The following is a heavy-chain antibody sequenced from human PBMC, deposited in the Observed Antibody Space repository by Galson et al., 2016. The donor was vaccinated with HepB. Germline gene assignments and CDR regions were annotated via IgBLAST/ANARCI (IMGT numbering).Heavy chain of an antibody. CDR2: INSDGTIS. CDR3: VRDHSVVPTTAYNWFDP. V-gene: IGHV3-74*01. Sequence: SLRLSCAASGFAFSSHWMHWVRQDLGKGLVWVSRINSDGTISNYADSVKGRFTISRDNAKNTLYLQMNSLRAEDTAVYFCVRDHSVVPTTAYNWFDPLGRGTLVTVSS. D-gene: IGHD4-23*01. J-gene: IGHJ5*02. CDR1: GFAFSSHW.